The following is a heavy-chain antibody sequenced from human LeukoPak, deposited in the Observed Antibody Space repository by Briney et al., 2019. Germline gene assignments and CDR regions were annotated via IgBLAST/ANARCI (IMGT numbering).Heavy chain of an antibody. CDR1: GGSISSGDYY. CDR3: ARGVRGSYYDAFDI. Sequence: SETLSLTCTVSGGSISSGDYYWSWIRQPPGKGLEWIGYIYYSGSTYYNPSLKSRVTISVGTSKNQFSLKLSSVTAADTAVYYCARGVRGSYYDAFDIWGQGTMVTVSS. D-gene: IGHD1-26*01. J-gene: IGHJ3*02. CDR2: IYYSGST. V-gene: IGHV4-30-4*01.